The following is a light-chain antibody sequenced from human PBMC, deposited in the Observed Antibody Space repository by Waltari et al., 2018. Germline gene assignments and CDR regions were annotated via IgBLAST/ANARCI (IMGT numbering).Light chain of an antibody. CDR1: QGISSY. V-gene: IGKV1-17*01. Sequence: DIQMTQSPSSLSASVGDTVTITCRASQGISSYLNWFQQKPGKAPNLLIYAATTLQSGVPSRFSGSGSGTEFTLTISSLHPEDFAAYYCLQHNSYPVTFGGGTKVEIK. CDR2: AAT. J-gene: IGKJ4*01. CDR3: LQHNSYPVT.